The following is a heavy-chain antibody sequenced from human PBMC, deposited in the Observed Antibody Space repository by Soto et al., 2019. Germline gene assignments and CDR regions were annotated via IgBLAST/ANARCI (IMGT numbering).Heavy chain of an antibody. V-gene: IGHV4-59*01. D-gene: IGHD6-13*01. J-gene: IGHJ4*02. CDR2: IYYSGST. CDR3: ARAGISTGFDY. CDR1: GASISSYY. Sequence: ETLTLSCTVSGASISSYYWSWIRQPPGKGLEWIGYIYYSGSTNYNPSLKSRVTISVDTSKNQFSLKLSSVTAADTAVYYCARAGISTGFDYWGQGTLVTVSS.